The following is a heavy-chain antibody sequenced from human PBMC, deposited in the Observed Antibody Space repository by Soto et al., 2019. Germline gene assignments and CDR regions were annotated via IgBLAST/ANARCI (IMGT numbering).Heavy chain of an antibody. Sequence: GGSLRLSCAASGFTFSRYDMSWVRQAPGKGLEWVSAINGGRSFYGDSVEGRFTVSRDNSKNTLYLQMNSLRVEDTAIYYCATHAWDRWGQGTLVTVSS. V-gene: IGHV3-23*01. J-gene: IGHJ5*02. CDR1: GFTFSRYD. D-gene: IGHD2-2*01. CDR3: ATHAWDR. CDR2: INGGRS.